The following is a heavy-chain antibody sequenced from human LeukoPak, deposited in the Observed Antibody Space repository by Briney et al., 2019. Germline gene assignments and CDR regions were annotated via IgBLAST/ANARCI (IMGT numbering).Heavy chain of an antibody. V-gene: IGHV1-18*01. J-gene: IGHJ6*03. Sequence: ASVKVSCKASGYTFTSYAMNWVRQAPGQGLEWMGWISAYNGNTNYAQKLQGRVTMTTDTSTSTAYMELRSLRSDDTAVYYCARLCDSSGWVLRPYYYYYMDVWGKGTTVTISS. CDR3: ARLCDSSGWVLRPYYYYYMDV. CDR1: GYTFTSYA. D-gene: IGHD6-19*01. CDR2: ISAYNGNT.